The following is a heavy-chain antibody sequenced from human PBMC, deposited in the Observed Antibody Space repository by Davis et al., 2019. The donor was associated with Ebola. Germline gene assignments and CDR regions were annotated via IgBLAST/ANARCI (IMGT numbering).Heavy chain of an antibody. CDR3: ASSLHYSNFRIYGMDV. V-gene: IGHV3-23*01. CDR1: GFTFSSYA. Sequence: GESLKISCAASGFTFSSYAMSWVRQAPGKGLEWVSAISGSGGSTYYADSVKGRFTISRDNSKNTLYLQMNSLRAEDMAVYYCASSLHYSNFRIYGMDVWGQGTTVTVSS. CDR2: ISGSGGST. J-gene: IGHJ6*02. D-gene: IGHD4-11*01.